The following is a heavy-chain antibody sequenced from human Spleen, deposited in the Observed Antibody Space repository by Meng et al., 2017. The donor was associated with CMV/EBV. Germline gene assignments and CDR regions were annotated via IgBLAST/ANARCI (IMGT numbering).Heavy chain of an antibody. Sequence: KASGCPFWSSSITWVRQAPVQGLEWMGGIIPMLGKPNYAQKFQGRVTITTDESRSTAYMEVNSLRSEDTAVYYCARGATVTAGDWFDPWGQGTLVTVSS. V-gene: IGHV1-69*16. CDR3: ARGATVTAGDWFDP. CDR2: IIPMLGKP. CDR1: GCPFWSSS. D-gene: IGHD4-17*01. J-gene: IGHJ5*02.